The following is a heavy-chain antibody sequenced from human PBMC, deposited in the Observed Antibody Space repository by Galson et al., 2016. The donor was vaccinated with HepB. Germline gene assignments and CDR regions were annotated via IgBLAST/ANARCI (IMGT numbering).Heavy chain of an antibody. J-gene: IGHJ4*02. CDR2: IIPILGIA. V-gene: IGHV1-69*02. D-gene: IGHD3-10*02. CDR1: GGTFSSYT. Sequence: SVKVSCKASGGTFSSYTISWVRQAPGQGLEWMGRIIPILGIANYAQKFQGRVTITADKSTSTAYMELSSLRTDDTAIYYCARRHDYCLPVGCSVDYWGQGTPVSVSS. CDR3: ARRHDYCLPVGCSVDY.